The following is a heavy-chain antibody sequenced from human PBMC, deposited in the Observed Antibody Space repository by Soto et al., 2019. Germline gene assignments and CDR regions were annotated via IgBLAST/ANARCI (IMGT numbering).Heavy chain of an antibody. CDR3: ASQDYYDSRGYIY. Sequence: QVQLVQSGAEEKKPGASVKVSCKASGYTFTSYAMHWVRPAPGQRLERMGWINTGNGNTKYSQKFQGRVTITRDTSASTDYMELNSLRSDATAVDYCASQDYYDSRGYIYWGQGTLVTVSS. CDR1: GYTFTSYA. V-gene: IGHV1-3*04. CDR2: INTGNGNT. J-gene: IGHJ4*02. D-gene: IGHD3-22*01.